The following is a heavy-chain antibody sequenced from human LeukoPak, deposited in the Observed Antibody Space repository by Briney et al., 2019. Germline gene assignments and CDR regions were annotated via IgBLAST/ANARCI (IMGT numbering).Heavy chain of an antibody. D-gene: IGHD6-6*01. CDR3: ARVMAARREDLNWFDP. V-gene: IGHV4-39*07. J-gene: IGHJ5*02. CDR2: IYYSGNT. CDR1: GGSISSSGSY. Sequence: KPSETLSLTCTVSGGSISSSGSYWGWIHQPPGKGLEWIGSIYYSGNTYNPSLKSRVTISVDTSKNQFSLNLTSVTAADTAVYYCARVMAARREDLNWFDPWGQGTLVTVSS.